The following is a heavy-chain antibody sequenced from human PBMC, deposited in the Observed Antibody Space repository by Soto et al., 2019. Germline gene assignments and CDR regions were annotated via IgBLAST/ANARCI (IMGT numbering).Heavy chain of an antibody. D-gene: IGHD3-22*01. CDR1: GFTFSSYW. V-gene: IGHV3-74*01. J-gene: IGHJ6*02. CDR2: INSDGSST. Sequence: EVQLVESGGGLVQPGGSLRLSCAASGFTFSSYWMHWVRQAPGKGLVWVSRINSDGSSTSYADSVKGRFTISRDNAKNTLYLQMNSLRAEDTAVYYCARVTTRVSRFSNRPYYYCGMDVWVQGTTVTVSS. CDR3: ARVTTRVSRFSNRPYYYCGMDV.